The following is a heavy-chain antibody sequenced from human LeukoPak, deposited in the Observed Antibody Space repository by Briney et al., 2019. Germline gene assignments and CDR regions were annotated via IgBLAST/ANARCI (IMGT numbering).Heavy chain of an antibody. J-gene: IGHJ3*02. Sequence: GGSLRLSCAASGFTFSSYWMSWVRQAPGKGLEWVANIKQDGSEKYYVDSVKGRFTISRDNAKNSLYLQMNSLRAEDTAVYYCARDLGTYYYDSSGNIDAFDIWGQGTIVTVSS. V-gene: IGHV3-7*01. CDR3: ARDLGTYYYDSSGNIDAFDI. CDR2: IKQDGSEK. CDR1: GFTFSSYW. D-gene: IGHD3-22*01.